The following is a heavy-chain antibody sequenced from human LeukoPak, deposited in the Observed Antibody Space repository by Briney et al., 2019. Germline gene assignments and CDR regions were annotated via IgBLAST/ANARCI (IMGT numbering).Heavy chain of an antibody. Sequence: GSLRLSCAASGFTFANYAMTWVRQAPGKGLEWVSVTSGSGTNAYYADSVKGRFTISRDNRKNILYLDMNTLRAEDTAVYYCAKDPLSSSGSYSGWFDPWGQGTLVIVSS. CDR2: TSGSGTNA. D-gene: IGHD1-26*01. CDR1: GFTFANYA. V-gene: IGHV3-23*01. CDR3: AKDPLSSSGSYSGWFDP. J-gene: IGHJ5*02.